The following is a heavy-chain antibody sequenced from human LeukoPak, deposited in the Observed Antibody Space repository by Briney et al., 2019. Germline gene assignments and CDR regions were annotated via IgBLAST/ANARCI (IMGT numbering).Heavy chain of an antibody. Sequence: GGSLRPSCAASGFTFSSYSMNWVRQAPGKGLEWVSAISGSGGSTYYADSVKGRFTISRDNSKNTLYLQMNSLRAEDTAVYYCAKSIVTMIVVPPVGYWGQGTLVTVSS. CDR3: AKSIVTMIVVPPVGY. J-gene: IGHJ4*02. V-gene: IGHV3-23*01. CDR1: GFTFSSYS. CDR2: ISGSGGST. D-gene: IGHD3-22*01.